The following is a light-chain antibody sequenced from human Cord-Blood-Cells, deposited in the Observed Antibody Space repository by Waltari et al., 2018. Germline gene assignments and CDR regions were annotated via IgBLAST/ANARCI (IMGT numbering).Light chain of an antibody. CDR3: QQSYSTPLT. Sequence: DIQMTQSPSSPSASVGDSVTITCRASQSISSYLNGYQQKPGKAPKLLIYAASSLQSGVPSRFSRSGSGTDFTLTISSLQPEDFATYYCQQSYSTPLTFGGGTKVEMK. CDR1: QSISSY. CDR2: AAS. V-gene: IGKV1-39*01. J-gene: IGKJ4*01.